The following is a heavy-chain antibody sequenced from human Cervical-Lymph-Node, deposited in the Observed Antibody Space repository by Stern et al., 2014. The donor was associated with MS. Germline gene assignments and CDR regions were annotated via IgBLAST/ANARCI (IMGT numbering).Heavy chain of an antibody. CDR2: ISDDGSNK. D-gene: IGHD1-7*01. J-gene: IGHJ5*02. CDR1: RFTFDNYG. V-gene: IGHV3-30*18. Sequence: QGQLVQSGGGVVQPGTSLRLSCAASRFTFDNYGMHWVRQAPGKGLEWVALISDDGSNKHYADSVKGRFTISRDNSNNTLFLQMNSLRAEDTAVYYCAKHRGEDWKYDFWFDPWGQGTLVTVSS. CDR3: AKHRGEDWKYDFWFDP.